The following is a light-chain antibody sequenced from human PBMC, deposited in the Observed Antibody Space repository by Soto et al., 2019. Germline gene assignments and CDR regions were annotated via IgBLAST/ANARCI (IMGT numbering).Light chain of an antibody. CDR3: QQYNNWPT. Sequence: EIVMTQSPATLSVSPGERATLSCRASQSVRSNLAWYQQKPGQAPRHLIYGASTRATGIPARFSGSGSGTEFTLTLSSLQSEDFAVDYCQQYNNWPTFGQGTRLEIK. CDR1: QSVRSN. V-gene: IGKV3D-15*01. CDR2: GAS. J-gene: IGKJ5*01.